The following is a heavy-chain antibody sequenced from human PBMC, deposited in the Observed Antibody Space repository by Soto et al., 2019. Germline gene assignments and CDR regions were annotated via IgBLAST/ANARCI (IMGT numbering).Heavy chain of an antibody. CDR1: GYTFSTYG. Sequence: ASVKVSCKTSGYTFSTYGFNWVRQAPGQGLEWMGWISPYNGDTNYAQNFQGRVTLTTDTSTSTAYMELRSLTSDDTAVYYCARTPRAQMIVLEAATRFDYWGQGTLVTVAS. D-gene: IGHD2-15*01. CDR2: ISPYNGDT. J-gene: IGHJ4*02. CDR3: ARTPRAQMIVLEAATRFDY. V-gene: IGHV1-18*04.